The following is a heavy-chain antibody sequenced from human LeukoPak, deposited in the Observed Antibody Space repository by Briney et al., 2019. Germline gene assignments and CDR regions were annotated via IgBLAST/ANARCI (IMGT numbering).Heavy chain of an antibody. CDR2: ISGSGGST. CDR1: GFSFSSYA. Sequence: GGSLRLSCAASGFSFSSYAMSWVRQAPGKGLEWVSAISGSGGSTHYADSVKGRFTISRDNSKNTLFLQMNSLRAEDTAVYYCAKSITMVRGVIQSLDYWGQGTLVTVSS. D-gene: IGHD3-10*01. V-gene: IGHV3-23*01. CDR3: AKSITMVRGVIQSLDY. J-gene: IGHJ4*02.